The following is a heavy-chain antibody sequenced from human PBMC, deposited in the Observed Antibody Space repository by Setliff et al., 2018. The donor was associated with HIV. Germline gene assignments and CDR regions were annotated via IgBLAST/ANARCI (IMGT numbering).Heavy chain of an antibody. D-gene: IGHD6-13*01. Sequence: GGSLRLSCAASGFAVSSSYVTWVRQAPGKGLDWVSLIYSSGDTYYADSVKGRFTVSRDISKNTLYLHMNNLRAEDTAVYYCARETGDIAAIALYSFDYWGQGTLVTVSS. CDR1: GFAVSSSY. CDR2: IYSSGDT. CDR3: ARETGDIAAIALYSFDY. V-gene: IGHV3-66*01. J-gene: IGHJ4*02.